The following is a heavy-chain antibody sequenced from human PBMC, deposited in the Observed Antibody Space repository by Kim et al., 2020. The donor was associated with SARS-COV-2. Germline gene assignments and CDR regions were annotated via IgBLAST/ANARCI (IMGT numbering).Heavy chain of an antibody. CDR2: LTLNSSTI. V-gene: IGHV3-48*01. Sequence: GGSLRLSCATSGFTFSTYAMHWVRRAPGKGLEWLSFLTLNSSTIYYANSVKGRFSISRDNAKNSLYLQMNSLRAEDTALYYCTRDSLPGAFDFWGQGTLV. J-gene: IGHJ4*03. D-gene: IGHD4-17*01. CDR3: TRDSLPGAFDF. CDR1: GFTFSTYA.